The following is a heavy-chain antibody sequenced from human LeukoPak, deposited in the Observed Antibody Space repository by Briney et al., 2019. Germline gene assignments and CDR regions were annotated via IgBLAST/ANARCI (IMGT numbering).Heavy chain of an antibody. V-gene: IGHV3-53*01. J-gene: IGHJ4*02. CDR2: LYISGST. CDR1: GLTVNNNY. Sequence: GGSLRLSCAASGLTVNNNYMNWVRQAPGKGLEWVSALYISGSTYYADSVRGRFTISRDNSKNTLYLQMNGLRAEDTAIYYCMTAAGYNFGQYWGQGTLVTVSS. CDR3: MTAAGYNFGQY. D-gene: IGHD5-18*01.